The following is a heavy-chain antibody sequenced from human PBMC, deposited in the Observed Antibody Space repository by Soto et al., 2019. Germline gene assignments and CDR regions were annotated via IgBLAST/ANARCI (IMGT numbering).Heavy chain of an antibody. CDR1: GGSFSDYY. CDR3: ARRIRGVNDAFDI. V-gene: IGHV4-34*01. CDR2: INHSGTT. J-gene: IGHJ3*02. Sequence: QVQLQQWGAGLLKPSETLSLTCVVYGGSFSDYYWSWIRQPPGKGLEWIGEINHSGTTNYNPSLKSRVTMSVATSKNQFSLNLSSVTAADTAVYYCARRIRGVNDAFDIWGQGTMVTVSS. D-gene: IGHD3-10*01.